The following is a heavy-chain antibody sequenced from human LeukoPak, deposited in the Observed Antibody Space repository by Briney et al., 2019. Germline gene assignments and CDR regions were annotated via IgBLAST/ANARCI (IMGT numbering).Heavy chain of an antibody. CDR3: ARRSWSRVVDI. V-gene: IGHV5-51*01. CDR1: GYSFTTYW. J-gene: IGHJ3*02. D-gene: IGHD2-15*01. Sequence: GESLKISCKGSGYSFTTYWIGWVRQMPGKGLEWMGVIYPGDSDTRYSPSFQGQVTISADKSISTAYLQWSSLKASDTAMYYCARRSWSRVVDIWGQGTMVTVSS. CDR2: IYPGDSDT.